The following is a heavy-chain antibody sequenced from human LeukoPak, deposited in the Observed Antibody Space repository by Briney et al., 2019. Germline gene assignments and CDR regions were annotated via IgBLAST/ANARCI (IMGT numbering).Heavy chain of an antibody. CDR1: GGSISSYY. D-gene: IGHD6-19*01. J-gene: IGHJ4*02. Sequence: PETLSLTCTVSGGSISSYYWSWIRQPAGKGLEWIGRIHTSGSTNYNPSLKSRVTMSVDTSKNQFSLKVTSVTAADAAVYYCARAWQWLPLDSWGQGTLVTVSS. V-gene: IGHV4-4*07. CDR2: IHTSGST. CDR3: ARAWQWLPLDS.